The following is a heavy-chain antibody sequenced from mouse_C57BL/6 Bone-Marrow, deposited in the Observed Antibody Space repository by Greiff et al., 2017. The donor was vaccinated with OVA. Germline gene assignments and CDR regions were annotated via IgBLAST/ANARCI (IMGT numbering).Heavy chain of an antibody. V-gene: IGHV1-26*01. CDR2: INPNNGGT. D-gene: IGHD4-1*01. CDR3: ARRDYLGDY. CDR1: GYTFTDYY. J-gene: IGHJ2*01. Sequence: EVQLQQSGPELVKPGASVKISCKASGYTFTDYYMNWVKQSHGKSLEWIGDINPNNGGTSYNQKFKGKATLTVDKSSSTAYMELRSLTSEDSAVYYCARRDYLGDYWGQGTTLTVSS.